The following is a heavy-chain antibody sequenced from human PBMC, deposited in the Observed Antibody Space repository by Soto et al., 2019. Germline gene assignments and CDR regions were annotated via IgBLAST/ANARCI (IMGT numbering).Heavy chain of an antibody. D-gene: IGHD5-12*01. CDR2: IWYDGSNK. CDR3: YKPVDIVATIKGGCCDAFDI. CDR1: GFTFSSYG. V-gene: IGHV3-33*01. J-gene: IGHJ3*02. Sequence: QVQLVESGGGVVQPGRSLRLSCAASGFTFSSYGMHWVRQAPGKGLEWVAVIWYDGSNKYYADSVKGRFTISRDNSKNTLYLQMNSLRAEDTAVYYCYKPVDIVATIKGGCCDAFDIWGQGTMVTVSS.